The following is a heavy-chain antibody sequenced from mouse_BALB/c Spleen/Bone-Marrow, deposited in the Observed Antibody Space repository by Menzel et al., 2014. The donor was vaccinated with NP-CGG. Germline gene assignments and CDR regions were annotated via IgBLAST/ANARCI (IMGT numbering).Heavy chain of an antibody. Sequence: SGPELVKPGALVRISCKASGYTFTSYDINWVKQRPGQGLEWIGWIYPGDGSTKYNEKFKGKATLTADKSSSTAYMQLSSLTSENSAVYICARSGDSSGYGFAYWGQGTLVTVSA. CDR3: ARSGDSSGYGFAY. CDR2: IYPGDGST. D-gene: IGHD3-2*01. V-gene: IGHV1S33*01. J-gene: IGHJ3*01. CDR1: GYTFTSYD.